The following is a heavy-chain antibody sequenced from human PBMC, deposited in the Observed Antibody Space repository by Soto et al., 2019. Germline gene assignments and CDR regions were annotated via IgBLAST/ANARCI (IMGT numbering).Heavy chain of an antibody. V-gene: IGHV3-23*01. CDR2: ISGSGGST. CDR1: GFTFSSYA. Sequence: EVQLLESGGGLVQPGGSLRLSCAASGFTFSSYAMSWVRQAPGKGLEWVSAISGSGGSTYYADSVKGRFTISRDNSKNTLYLQMNSLRAEDTAVYYCVRATLIVVVPAAIPTLDYWGQGTLVTVSS. D-gene: IGHD2-2*02. CDR3: VRATLIVVVPAAIPTLDY. J-gene: IGHJ4*02.